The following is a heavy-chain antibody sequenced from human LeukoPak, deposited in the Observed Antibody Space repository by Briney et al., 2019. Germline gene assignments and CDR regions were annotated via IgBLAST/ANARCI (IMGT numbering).Heavy chain of an antibody. CDR2: IYTSGST. D-gene: IGHD3-10*01. CDR1: GGSISSGGYS. V-gene: IGHV4-61*02. Sequence: SETLSLTCAVSGGSISSGGYSWSWIRQPAGKGLEWIGRIYTSGSTNYNPSLKSRVTMSVDTSKNQFSLKLSSVTAADTAVYYCARGFPPSYYYMDVWGKGTTVTVSS. CDR3: ARGFPPSYYYMDV. J-gene: IGHJ6*03.